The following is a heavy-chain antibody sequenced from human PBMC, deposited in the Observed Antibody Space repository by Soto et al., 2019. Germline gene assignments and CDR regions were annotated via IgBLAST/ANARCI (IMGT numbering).Heavy chain of an antibody. CDR3: ARGPQAILDH. CDR1: GYTFTSYD. J-gene: IGHJ4*02. V-gene: IGHV1-8*01. D-gene: IGHD5-18*01. CDR2: MNPNSGNT. Sequence: QVQLVQSGAEVKKPGASVKVSCKASGYTFTSYDINWVRQATGQGLEWMGWMNPNSGNTGFAKKYQGRVTMTRNTSISTAYMELITPRSEHTAVYYCARGPQAILDHWGQGTLVTVSS.